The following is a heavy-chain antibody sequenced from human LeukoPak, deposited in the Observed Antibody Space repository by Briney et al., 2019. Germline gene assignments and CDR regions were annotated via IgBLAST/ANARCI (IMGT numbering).Heavy chain of an antibody. Sequence: SETLSLTCTVSGGSISSGDYYWSWIRQPPGKGLEWIGYIYFSGSSYYNPSLKSRVTMSVDTSKNQFSLKLSSVTAADTAVYYCARDRLGAGQIDYWGQGTLVTV. CDR1: GGSISSGDYY. D-gene: IGHD3-10*01. CDR2: IYFSGSS. J-gene: IGHJ4*02. V-gene: IGHV4-30-4*08. CDR3: ARDRLGAGQIDY.